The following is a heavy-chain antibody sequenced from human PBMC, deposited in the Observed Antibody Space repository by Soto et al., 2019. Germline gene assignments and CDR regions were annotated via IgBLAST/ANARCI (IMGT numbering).Heavy chain of an antibody. CDR3: ASVVATDETNWFDP. D-gene: IGHD5-12*01. Sequence: QLQLQESGSGLVKPSQTLSLTCAVSGGSISSGGYSWSWIRQPPGKGLEWIGYIYHSGSTYYNPSLKGRVTISVDRSKTQFSLKLSSVTAADTAVYYCASVVATDETNWFDPWGQGTLVTVSS. CDR1: GGSISSGGYS. CDR2: IYHSGST. V-gene: IGHV4-30-2*01. J-gene: IGHJ5*02.